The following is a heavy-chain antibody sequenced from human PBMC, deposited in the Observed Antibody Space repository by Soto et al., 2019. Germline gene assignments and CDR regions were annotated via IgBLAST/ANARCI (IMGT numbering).Heavy chain of an antibody. J-gene: IGHJ4*02. CDR1: GFTFSNYA. V-gene: IGHV3-30-3*01. CDR2: ISYDGSHK. CDR3: ARARVAARPYFDY. D-gene: IGHD6-6*01. Sequence: QVQLVESGGGVVQSGRSLRRSCAASGFTFSNYAMHWVRQAPGKGLEWVAVISYDGSHKSNADSVKGRITISTDNSKNALYLEMNSRRTEDTAVYYCARARVAARPYFDYWGQGTLVTVSS.